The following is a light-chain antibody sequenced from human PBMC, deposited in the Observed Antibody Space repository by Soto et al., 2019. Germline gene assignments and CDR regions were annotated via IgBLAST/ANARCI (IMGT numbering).Light chain of an antibody. Sequence: EIVMTQSPATLSVSPGERATLSCRASQSVSSNLAWYQHKPGQAPRLLIYDASTRATGIPARFSGSGSGTEFTLTISSLQSEDFAVYYCQQYNNWPPWTFGQGTKVDIK. CDR2: DAS. V-gene: IGKV3-15*01. CDR3: QQYNNWPPWT. J-gene: IGKJ1*01. CDR1: QSVSSN.